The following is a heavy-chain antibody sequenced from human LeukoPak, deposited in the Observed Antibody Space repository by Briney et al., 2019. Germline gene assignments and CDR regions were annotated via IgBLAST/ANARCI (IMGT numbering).Heavy chain of an antibody. CDR2: VYPGDSAT. CDR3: ARLAGGNSAFDI. CDR1: GFYFSGYW. V-gene: IGHV5-51*01. J-gene: IGHJ3*02. Sequence: GESLKISCKASGFYFSGYWIARVRQLPGKGLEWMGIVYPGDSATTYSPSFQGHVTISADKSTNSAYLQWVSLRASDSAMYYCARLAGGNSAFDIWGQGTMVTLSS. D-gene: IGHD4-23*01.